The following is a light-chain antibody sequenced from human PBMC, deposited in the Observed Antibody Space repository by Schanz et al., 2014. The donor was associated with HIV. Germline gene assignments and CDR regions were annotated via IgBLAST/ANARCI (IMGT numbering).Light chain of an antibody. CDR2: ADH. J-gene: IGLJ2*01. Sequence: QSVLTQPPSVSAAPGQRVTIPCSGGAFNVGHNFVFWYQQFPGTAPKLLIYADHQRPSEIPDRFSGSKTGTSATLAIVGLQTGDEADYYCQSYDSGLSGILFGGGTKLTVL. CDR3: QSYDSGLSGIL. V-gene: IGLV1-51*01. CDR1: AFNVGHNF.